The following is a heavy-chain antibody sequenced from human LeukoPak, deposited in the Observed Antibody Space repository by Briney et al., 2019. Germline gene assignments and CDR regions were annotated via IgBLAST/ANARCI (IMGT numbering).Heavy chain of an antibody. V-gene: IGHV3-23*01. CDR3: AKHPRLVRYFDS. D-gene: IGHD6-6*01. Sequence: GGSLRLSCAASGFTFGSYSMSWVRQAPGKGLEWVSTFSGTGEITYYADSVKGRFTISRDNSKNTPYLQMTSLRAEDTARYYCAKHPRLVRYFDSWGQGTLVTVSS. J-gene: IGHJ4*02. CDR2: FSGTGEIT. CDR1: GFTFGSYS.